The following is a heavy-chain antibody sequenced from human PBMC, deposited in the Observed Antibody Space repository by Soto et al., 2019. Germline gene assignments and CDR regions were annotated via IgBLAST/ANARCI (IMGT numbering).Heavy chain of an antibody. CDR3: ASPQGWYSPRLGDWFDP. CDR1: GGSFSGYY. Sequence: QVQLQQWGAGLLKPSETLSLTCAVYGGSFSGYYWSWIRQPPGKGLEWIGEINHSGSTNYNPSLKSRVTISVDTSKNQFSLKLSSVTAADTAVYYCASPQGWYSPRLGDWFDPWGQGTLVIVSS. J-gene: IGHJ5*02. CDR2: INHSGST. D-gene: IGHD6-19*01. V-gene: IGHV4-34*01.